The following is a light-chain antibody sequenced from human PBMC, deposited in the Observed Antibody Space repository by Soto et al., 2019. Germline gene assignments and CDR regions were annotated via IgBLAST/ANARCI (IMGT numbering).Light chain of an antibody. Sequence: EIVLTQSPATLSLSPGERATLSCRASQSVSSYLAWYQQKPGQAPRLLIYDASNRTTGIPARFSGSGSGTDFTLNISSLEPEDFAIYYCQQRSNWPPFTFGGGTKVEI. CDR3: QQRSNWPPFT. CDR1: QSVSSY. CDR2: DAS. V-gene: IGKV3-11*01. J-gene: IGKJ4*01.